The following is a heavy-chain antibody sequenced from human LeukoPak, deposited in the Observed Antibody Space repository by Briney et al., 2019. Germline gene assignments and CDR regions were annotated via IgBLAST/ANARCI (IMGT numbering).Heavy chain of an antibody. CDR1: GFTFSSYE. D-gene: IGHD5-24*01. CDR2: ISGSGGST. V-gene: IGHV3-23*01. Sequence: GGSLRLSCAASGFTFSSYEMNWVRQAPGKGLEWVSAISGSGGSTYYADSVKGRFTISRDNSKNTLYLQMNSLRAEDTAVYYCAKVWLQFYGDYWGQGTLVTVSS. CDR3: AKVWLQFYGDY. J-gene: IGHJ4*02.